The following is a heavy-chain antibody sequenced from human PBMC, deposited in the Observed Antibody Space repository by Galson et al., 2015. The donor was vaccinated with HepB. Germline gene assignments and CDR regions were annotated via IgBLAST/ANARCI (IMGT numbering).Heavy chain of an antibody. CDR3: TRDRIIAANYGMDV. D-gene: IGHD6-25*01. J-gene: IGHJ6*02. CDR2: IRSKAYGGTT. Sequence: SLRLSCAASGFTFGDYAMSWFRQAPGKGLEWVGFIRSKAYGGTTEYAASVKGRFTISRDDSKSIAYLQMNSLKTEDTAVYYCTRDRIIAANYGMDVWGQGTTVTVSS. V-gene: IGHV3-49*03. CDR1: GFTFGDYA.